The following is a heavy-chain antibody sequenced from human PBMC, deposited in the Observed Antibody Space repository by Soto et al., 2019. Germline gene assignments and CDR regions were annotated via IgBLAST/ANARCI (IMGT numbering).Heavy chain of an antibody. CDR3: ARQGITLYYYGMDV. Sequence: GESLKISCKGSGYSFTSYWISWVRQMPGKGLEWMGRIDPSDSYTNYSPSFQGHVTISADKSISTAYLQCSSLKASDTAMYYCARQGITLYYYGMDVWGQGTTVTVSS. J-gene: IGHJ6*02. V-gene: IGHV5-10-1*01. CDR2: IDPSDSYT. CDR1: GYSFTSYW. D-gene: IGHD3-16*01.